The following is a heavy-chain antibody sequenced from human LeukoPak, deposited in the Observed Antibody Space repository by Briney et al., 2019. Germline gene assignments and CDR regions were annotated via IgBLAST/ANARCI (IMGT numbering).Heavy chain of an antibody. V-gene: IGHV4-31*03. J-gene: IGHJ4*02. D-gene: IGHD6-13*01. Sequence: PSQTLSLTCTVSGGSISSGGYYWSWIRQHPGKGLEWIGYIYYSGSTYYNPSLKSRVTISVDTSKNQFSLKLSSVTAADTAVYYCASMYSSSWFFDYWGQGTLVTVSS. CDR1: GGSISSGGYY. CDR2: IYYSGST. CDR3: ASMYSSSWFFDY.